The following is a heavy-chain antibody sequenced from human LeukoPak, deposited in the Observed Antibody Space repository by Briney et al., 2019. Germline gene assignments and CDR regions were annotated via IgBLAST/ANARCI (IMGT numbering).Heavy chain of an antibody. CDR3: ARGRKDYYDSSGYYLPFDY. J-gene: IGHJ4*02. D-gene: IGHD3-22*01. CDR2: INHSGST. Sequence: PSETLSLTCAVYGGSFSGYYWSWIRQPPGKGLEWIGEINHSGSTNYNPSLKSRVTISVDTSKNQFSLKLSSVTAADTAVYYCARGRKDYYDSSGYYLPFDYWGQGTLVTVSS. V-gene: IGHV4-34*01. CDR1: GGSFSGYY.